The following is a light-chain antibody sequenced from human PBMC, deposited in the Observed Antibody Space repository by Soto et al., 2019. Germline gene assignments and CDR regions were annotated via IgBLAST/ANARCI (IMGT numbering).Light chain of an antibody. J-gene: IGKJ1*01. Sequence: EIVLTQSPDTLSLSQGERATLSCRASQSVRSERLAWYQQKPGQAPRLLIYGASSRATGTPDRFSGSGSGTDFTLTISRLEPEDFAVYYCQQYYSSPWTFGLGTKVDIK. CDR1: QSVRSER. CDR3: QQYYSSPWT. V-gene: IGKV3-20*01. CDR2: GAS.